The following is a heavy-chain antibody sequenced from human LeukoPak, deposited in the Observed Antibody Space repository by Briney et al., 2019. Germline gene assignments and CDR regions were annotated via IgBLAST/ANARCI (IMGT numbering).Heavy chain of an antibody. D-gene: IGHD6-6*01. CDR2: VYTTGST. CDR3: ARGRSRPSGFDP. J-gene: IGHJ5*02. V-gene: IGHV4-61*02. Sequence: NASQTLSLTCTVSGGSIGTGNYYWSWIRQPAGKGLEWIGRVYTTGSTNYNPSLKSRVTISVDTSKNQFSLKLSSVTAADAAVYYCARGRSRPSGFDPWGQGTLVTVSS. CDR1: GGSIGTGNYY.